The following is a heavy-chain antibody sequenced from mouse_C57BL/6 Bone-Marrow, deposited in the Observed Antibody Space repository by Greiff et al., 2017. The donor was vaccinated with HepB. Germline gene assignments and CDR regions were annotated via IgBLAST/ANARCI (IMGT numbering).Heavy chain of an antibody. D-gene: IGHD1-1*01. J-gene: IGHJ3*01. V-gene: IGHV1-85*01. CDR2: IYPRDGST. CDR1: GYTFTSYD. CDR3: ARSGPYYYGSSSWFAY. Sequence: QVQLKESGPELVKPGASVKLSCKASGYTFTSYDINWVKQRPGQGLEWIGWIYPRDGSTKYNEKFKGKATLTVDTSSSTAYMELHSLTSEDSAVYFCARSGPYYYGSSSWFAYWGQGTLVTVSA.